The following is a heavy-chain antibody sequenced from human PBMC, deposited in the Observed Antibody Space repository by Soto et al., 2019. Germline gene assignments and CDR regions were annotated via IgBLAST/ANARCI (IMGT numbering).Heavy chain of an antibody. CDR3: AREMATTPGPLNAFDI. Sequence: SVTLSLTCPVAGDSISSYYWSWFRQPPGKGLEWIGYIYYSGSTNYNPSLKSRVTISVDTSKNQFSLKLSSVTAADTAVYYCAREMATTPGPLNAFDIWGQGTMVTVSS. CDR1: GDSISSYY. J-gene: IGHJ3*02. D-gene: IGHD5-12*01. V-gene: IGHV4-59*01. CDR2: IYYSGST.